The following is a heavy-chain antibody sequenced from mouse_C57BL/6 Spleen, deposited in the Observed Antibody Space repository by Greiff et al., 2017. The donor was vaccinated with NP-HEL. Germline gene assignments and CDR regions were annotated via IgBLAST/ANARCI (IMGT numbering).Heavy chain of an antibody. Sequence: EVKLMESGGGLVKPGGSLKLSCAASGFTFSDYGMHWVRQAPEKGLEWVAYISSGSSTIYYADTVKGRFTISRDNATNTLFLQMTSLRSEDTAMYYGARPVRTGYFDVWGTGTTVTVSS. D-gene: IGHD3-3*01. J-gene: IGHJ1*03. CDR1: GFTFSDYG. V-gene: IGHV5-17*01. CDR3: ARPVRTGYFDV. CDR2: ISSGSSTI.